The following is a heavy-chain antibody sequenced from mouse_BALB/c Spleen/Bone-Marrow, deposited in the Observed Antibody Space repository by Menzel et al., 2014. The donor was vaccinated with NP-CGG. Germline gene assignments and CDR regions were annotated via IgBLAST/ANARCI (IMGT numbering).Heavy chain of an antibody. CDR2: IAPGSGST. J-gene: IGHJ3*01. CDR3: ARGYGNSAWFAY. D-gene: IGHD2-10*02. Sequence: DLVKPGASVKLSCKASGYTFTSYWINWIKQRPGQGLEWIGRIAPGSGSTYYNEMFKGKATLTVDTSSSTAYIQLSSLSSENSAFYFSARGYGNSAWFAYWGQGTLVTVSA. CDR1: GYTFTSYW. V-gene: IGHV1S41*01.